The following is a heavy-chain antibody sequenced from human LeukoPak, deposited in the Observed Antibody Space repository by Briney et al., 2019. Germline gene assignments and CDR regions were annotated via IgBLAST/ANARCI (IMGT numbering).Heavy chain of an antibody. D-gene: IGHD2-21*02. V-gene: IGHV1-69*13. J-gene: IGHJ4*02. CDR2: IIPIFGTA. CDR1: GYTFTSYG. CDR3: ARAARWGLRARKYYFDY. Sequence: GASVKVSCKASGYTFTSYGISWVRQAPGQGLEWMGGIIPIFGTANYAQKFQGRVTITADESTSTAYMELSSLRSEDTAVYYCARAARWGLRARKYYFDYWGQGTLVTVSS.